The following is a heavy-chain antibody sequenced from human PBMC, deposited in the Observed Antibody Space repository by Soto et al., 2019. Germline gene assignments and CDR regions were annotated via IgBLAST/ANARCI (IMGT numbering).Heavy chain of an antibody. Sequence: ASVKVSCKASGYTFTSYGISWVRQAPGQGLEWMGWISAYNGNTSYAQKLQGRVTMTTDTSTSTAYMELRSLRSDDTAVYYCARWRYCSGGSCPDAFDIWGQGTMVTVSS. CDR2: ISAYNGNT. J-gene: IGHJ3*02. V-gene: IGHV1-18*01. D-gene: IGHD2-15*01. CDR1: GYTFTSYG. CDR3: ARWRYCSGGSCPDAFDI.